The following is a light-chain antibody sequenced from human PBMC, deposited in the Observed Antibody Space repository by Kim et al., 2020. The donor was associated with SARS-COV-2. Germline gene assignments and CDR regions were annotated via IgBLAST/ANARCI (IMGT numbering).Light chain of an antibody. CDR1: QSVLYSTNNQND. J-gene: IGKJ2*01. CDR3: QQYYTTPYA. V-gene: IGKV4-1*01. Sequence: RATINGKHSQSVLYSTNNQNDLAWYQQKPGKPPKLLIYWASTRECGVPDRFSGSGSGTDFTLTISSLQAEDVAVYYCQQYYTTPYAFGQGTKLEI. CDR2: WAS.